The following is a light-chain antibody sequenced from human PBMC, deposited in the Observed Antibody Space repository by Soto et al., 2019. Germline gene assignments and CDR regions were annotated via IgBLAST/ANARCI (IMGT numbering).Light chain of an antibody. V-gene: IGKV3-11*01. CDR2: DAS. Sequence: EIVLTQSPATLSLSPGERATLSCRASQSVSSYLAWYQQKPGQAPRLLIYDASNRASGTPARFSGSGSETVFTLTTSSLEPEDFAVYYCQHRMNWPLTFGQGTRLEIK. J-gene: IGKJ5*01. CDR1: QSVSSY. CDR3: QHRMNWPLT.